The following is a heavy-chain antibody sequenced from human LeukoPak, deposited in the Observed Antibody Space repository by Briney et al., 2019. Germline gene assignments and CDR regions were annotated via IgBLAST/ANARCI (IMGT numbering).Heavy chain of an antibody. V-gene: IGHV4-39*01. CDR3: ARHAGYCSSTSCPGGVGY. CDR2: IHYSGST. Sequence: SETLSLTCTVFGGSISGSDYYWAWIRQPPGKGPEWIGSIHYSGSTYYNPSLKSRVTISVDTSRNQFSLKMSSVTAADTAVFYCARHAGYCSSTSCPGGVGYWGQGTLVTVSS. D-gene: IGHD2-2*03. J-gene: IGHJ4*02. CDR1: GGSISGSDYY.